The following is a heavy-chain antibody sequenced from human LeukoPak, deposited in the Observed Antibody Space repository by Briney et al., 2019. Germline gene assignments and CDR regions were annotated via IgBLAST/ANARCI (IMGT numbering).Heavy chain of an antibody. CDR2: INPNSGGT. J-gene: IGHJ5*02. Sequence: ASVKVSCKASGYTFTGYYMHWVRQAPGQGLEWMGRINPNSGGTNYAQKFQGRVTMTRDTSISTAYMELSRLRSDDTAVYYCARSPIVGATKVYNWFDPWGQGTLVTVSS. D-gene: IGHD1-26*01. V-gene: IGHV1-2*06. CDR3: ARSPIVGATKVYNWFDP. CDR1: GYTFTGYY.